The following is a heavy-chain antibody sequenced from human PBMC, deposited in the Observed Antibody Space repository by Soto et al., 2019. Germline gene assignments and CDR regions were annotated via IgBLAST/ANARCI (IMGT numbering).Heavy chain of an antibody. Sequence: GGSLRLSCAASGFTFSSYAIHWVRQAPGKGLEWVAVISYDGSNKYYADSVKGRFTISRDNSKNTLYLQMNSLRAEDTAVYYCARDYDILTGYSSYYYYGMDVWGQGTTVTVSS. V-gene: IGHV3-30-3*01. CDR2: ISYDGSNK. CDR1: GFTFSSYA. CDR3: ARDYDILTGYSSYYYYGMDV. D-gene: IGHD3-9*01. J-gene: IGHJ6*02.